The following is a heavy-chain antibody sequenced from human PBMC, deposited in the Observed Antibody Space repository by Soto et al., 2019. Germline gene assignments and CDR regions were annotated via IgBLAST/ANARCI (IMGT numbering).Heavy chain of an antibody. CDR3: AREYYGILTGYYTDY. Sequence: EVQLVESGGDLVQRGGSLRLSCAASGFPFSSYWMHWVRHTPGKGLDWVARISGDGVTTYYADSVTGRFTVSRDNAKNTLSLQMSGLRAEDTAVYYCAREYYGILTGYYTDYWGPGTLVSVSS. J-gene: IGHJ4*02. D-gene: IGHD3-9*01. CDR1: GFPFSSYW. V-gene: IGHV3-74*01. CDR2: ISGDGVTT.